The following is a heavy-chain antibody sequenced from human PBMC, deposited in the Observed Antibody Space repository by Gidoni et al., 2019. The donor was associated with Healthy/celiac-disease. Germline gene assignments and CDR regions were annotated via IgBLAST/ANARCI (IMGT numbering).Heavy chain of an antibody. CDR1: GFTFSNAW. CDR2: IKSNTDCGTT. J-gene: IGHJ4*02. Sequence: EVHLVASGGGLVKPGGSIRLSGTASGFTFSNAWMNWVRQAPGKGLEWVCRIKSNTDCGTTDYAAPVKGRFTISRDDLKNTLDLQMNSLKTEDTAVYYCTTQIIAVAGRGLDYWGQGTLVTVSS. D-gene: IGHD6-19*01. V-gene: IGHV3-15*07. CDR3: TTQIIAVAGRGLDY.